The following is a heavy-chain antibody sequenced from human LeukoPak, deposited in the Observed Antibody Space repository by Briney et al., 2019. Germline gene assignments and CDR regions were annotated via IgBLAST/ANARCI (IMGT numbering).Heavy chain of an antibody. CDR2: IKQDGSEK. J-gene: IGHJ4*02. CDR3: ASLDTSMVNGDY. V-gene: IGHV3-7*01. CDR1: GFTFSRYW. Sequence: PGGSLRLSCAASGFTFSRYWMSRVRQAPGKGLEWVANIKQDGSEKYYVDSVKGRFTISRDNAKNSLYLQMNSLRAEDTAVYFCASLDTSMVNGDYWGQGTLVTVSS. D-gene: IGHD5-18*01.